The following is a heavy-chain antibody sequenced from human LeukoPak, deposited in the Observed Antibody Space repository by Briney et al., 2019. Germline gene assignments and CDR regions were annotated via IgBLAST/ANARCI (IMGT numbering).Heavy chain of an antibody. CDR2: ISWDGGST. CDR3: AKLRRVTTYNYYYMDV. V-gene: IGHV3-43D*03. Sequence: AGGSLRLSCAASGFTFDDYAMHWVRQAPGKGLEWVSLISWDGGSTYYVDSVKGRFTISRDNSKNTLYLQMNSLRAEDTAVYYCAKLRRVTTYNYYYMDVWGKGTTVTISS. D-gene: IGHD2-21*02. J-gene: IGHJ6*03. CDR1: GFTFDDYA.